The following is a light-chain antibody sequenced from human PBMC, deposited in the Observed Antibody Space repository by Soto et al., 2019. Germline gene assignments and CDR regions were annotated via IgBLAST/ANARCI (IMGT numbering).Light chain of an antibody. CDR3: QQSYNSPPT. J-gene: IGKJ1*01. CDR1: ENIRTY. Sequence: DIQMTQSPSSLSASVGDRVTITCRASENIRTYLNWYQQKPGKAPKLLIYAASTLQSGIPSRFSGSGSGTDFIFTISSLQPEDFAAYFCQQSYNSPPTFGPGTKVEI. CDR2: AAS. V-gene: IGKV1-39*01.